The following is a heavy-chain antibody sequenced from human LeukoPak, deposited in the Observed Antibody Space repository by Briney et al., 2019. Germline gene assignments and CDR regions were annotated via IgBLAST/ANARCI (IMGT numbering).Heavy chain of an antibody. CDR1: GGTFSNYA. Sequence: SVKVSCKASGGTFSNYAISWVRQAPGQGLEWMGGIIPIFGTANYAQKFRGRVTITADKSTRTAYMELSSLRSEDTAVYYCARHQKKRLRLGELSPFDYWGQGTLVTVSS. V-gene: IGHV1-69*06. CDR2: IIPIFGTA. CDR3: ARHQKKRLRLGELSPFDY. D-gene: IGHD3-16*02. J-gene: IGHJ4*02.